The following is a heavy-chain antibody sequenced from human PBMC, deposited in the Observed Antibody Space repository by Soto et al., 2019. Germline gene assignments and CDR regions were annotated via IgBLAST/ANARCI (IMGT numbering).Heavy chain of an antibody. V-gene: IGHV4-39*01. CDR2: IFYSGST. J-gene: IGHJ6*02. Sequence: SETLSLTCNVSGASISSRNYYWGWIRQPPGKGLEWFGSIFYSGSTYYNPSLKSRVTISIVTSQNQFSLRLSSVTAADTAVYYCARSDYGAYYYGMDVWGQGTTVTVSS. D-gene: IGHD4-17*01. CDR3: ARSDYGAYYYGMDV. CDR1: GASISSRNYY.